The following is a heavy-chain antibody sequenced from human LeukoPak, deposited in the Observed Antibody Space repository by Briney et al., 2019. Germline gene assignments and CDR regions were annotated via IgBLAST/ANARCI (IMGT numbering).Heavy chain of an antibody. CDR2: IGAYNGNT. J-gene: IGHJ3*02. CDR1: GYTFTSYG. V-gene: IGHV1-18*01. Sequence: ASVKVSCKASGYTFTSYGISWVRQAPGQGLEWMGWIGAYNGNTNYAQKLQGRVTMTTDTSTSTAYMELRSLRSDDTAVYYWARDTPDASVRYCSSTSCATMGAFDIWGQGTMVTVSS. D-gene: IGHD2-2*01. CDR3: ARDTPDASVRYCSSTSCATMGAFDI.